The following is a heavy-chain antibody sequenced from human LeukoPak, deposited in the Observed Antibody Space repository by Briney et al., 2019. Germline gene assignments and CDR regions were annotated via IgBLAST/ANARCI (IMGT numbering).Heavy chain of an antibody. CDR2: IWYDGSNK. V-gene: IGHV3-33*01. J-gene: IGHJ4*02. CDR3: ARDRGYYYDSSGYYFDY. D-gene: IGHD3-22*01. CDR1: GFTFSSYG. Sequence: GRSLRLSCAASGFTFSSYGMHWVRQAPSKGLEWVAVIWYDGSNKYYADSVKGRFTISRDNSKNTLYLQMNSLRAEDTAVYYCARDRGYYYDSSGYYFDYWGQGTLVTVSS.